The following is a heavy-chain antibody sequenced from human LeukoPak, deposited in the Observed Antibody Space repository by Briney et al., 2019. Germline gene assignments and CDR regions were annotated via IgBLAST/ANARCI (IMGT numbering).Heavy chain of an antibody. Sequence: GGSLRLSCAASVFTLSSYSMNWVRQAPGKGLEWVSSISSSSRYIYYADSLKGRFTISRDNAKNSLYLQMNRLRTEDTAVYYCARDIRDGYNPLDAFDIWGQGTRVTVSS. V-gene: IGHV3-21*01. D-gene: IGHD5-24*01. CDR1: VFTLSSYS. CDR3: ARDIRDGYNPLDAFDI. CDR2: ISSSSRYI. J-gene: IGHJ3*02.